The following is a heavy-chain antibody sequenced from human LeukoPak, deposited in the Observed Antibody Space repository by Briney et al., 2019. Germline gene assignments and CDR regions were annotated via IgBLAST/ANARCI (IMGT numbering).Heavy chain of an antibody. D-gene: IGHD3-3*01. J-gene: IGHJ4*02. CDR1: GFTFSSYS. CDR2: ISSSSSYI. Sequence: GGSLRLSCAASGFTFSSYSMNWVRQAPGKGLEWVSSISSSSSYIYYADSVKGRFTISRDNSKNTLYLQMNSLRAEDTAVYYCARGSSYYDFWSGYYFPADWGQGTLVTVSS. V-gene: IGHV3-21*01. CDR3: ARGSSYYDFWSGYYFPAD.